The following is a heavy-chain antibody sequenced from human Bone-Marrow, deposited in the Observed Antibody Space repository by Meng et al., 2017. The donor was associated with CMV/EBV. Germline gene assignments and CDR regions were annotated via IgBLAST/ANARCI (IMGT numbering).Heavy chain of an antibody. D-gene: IGHD6-6*01. CDR3: ARTKESSSSFAGRWFDP. Sequence: GSLRLSCTVSGGSISSYYWSWIRQPPGKGLEWIGYIYYSGSTNYNPSLKSRVTISVDTSKNQFSLKLSSVTAADTAVYYCARTKESSSSFAGRWFDPWGQGTLVTVSS. V-gene: IGHV4-59*01. CDR1: GGSISSYY. CDR2: IYYSGST. J-gene: IGHJ5*02.